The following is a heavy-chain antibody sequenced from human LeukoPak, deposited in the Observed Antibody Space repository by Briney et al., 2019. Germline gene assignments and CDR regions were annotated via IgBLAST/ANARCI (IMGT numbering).Heavy chain of an antibody. CDR1: GFTFSSYW. V-gene: IGHV3-7*01. D-gene: IGHD1-26*01. Sequence: GGPLRLSCAASGFTFSSYWMSGVRQAPGKGLEWVANIKQDGSEKYYVDSVKGRFTISRDNAKNSLYLQMNRLRAEDTAVYYCARVSWELLQLYYYYYYMDVWGKGTTVTVSS. J-gene: IGHJ6*03. CDR2: IKQDGSEK. CDR3: ARVSWELLQLYYYYYYMDV.